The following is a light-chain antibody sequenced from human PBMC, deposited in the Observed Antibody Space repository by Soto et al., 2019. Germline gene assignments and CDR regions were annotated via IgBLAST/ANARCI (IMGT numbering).Light chain of an antibody. V-gene: IGKV3-20*01. J-gene: IGKJ5*01. CDR2: DTS. CDR3: QQYGTSEII. Sequence: MLTQSPGTLSLTPGERATLSCRASQSLANSFIAWYQQKPGQAPRLLIYDTSSRASGIPDRFSGSGSGTDFTLTISRLETEDFAVFYCQQYGTSEIIFGQGTRLEI. CDR1: QSLANSF.